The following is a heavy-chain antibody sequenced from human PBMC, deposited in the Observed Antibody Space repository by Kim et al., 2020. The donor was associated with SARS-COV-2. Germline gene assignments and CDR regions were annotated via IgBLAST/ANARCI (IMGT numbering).Heavy chain of an antibody. D-gene: IGHD3-10*01. Sequence: SETLSLTCAVSGGSISSGGYYWSWIRQHQGKGLEWIGYIYYSGSTYYNPALKSRVTISVDTTKNQFSLKLSSVTAADTAVYYCARRYYYGSGSYYVFDVWGQGTMGTVSS. CDR1: GGSISSGGYY. CDR2: IYYSGST. J-gene: IGHJ3*01. CDR3: ARRYYYGSGSYYVFDV. V-gene: IGHV4-31*11.